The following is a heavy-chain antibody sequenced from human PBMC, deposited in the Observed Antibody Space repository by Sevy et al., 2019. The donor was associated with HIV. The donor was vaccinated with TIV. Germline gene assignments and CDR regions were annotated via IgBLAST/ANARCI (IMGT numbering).Heavy chain of an antibody. D-gene: IGHD2-8*01. J-gene: IGHJ4*02. Sequence: GGSLRLSCAASGFTFSSYAMHWVRQAPGKGREWVAVISYDGSNKYYADSVKGRFTISRDNSKNTLYLQMNSLRAEDTAVYYCARQEGMEGDYWGQGTLVTVSS. CDR1: GFTFSSYA. V-gene: IGHV3-30-3*01. CDR3: ARQEGMEGDY. CDR2: ISYDGSNK.